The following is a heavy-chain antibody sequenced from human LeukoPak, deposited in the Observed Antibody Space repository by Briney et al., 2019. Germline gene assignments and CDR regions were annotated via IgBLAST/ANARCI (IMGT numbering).Heavy chain of an antibody. Sequence: GGSLRLSCAASGFTFNSYTMNWVRQAPGKGLEWVSSISSSSSYIYYADSVKGRFTISRDNAKNSLYLQMDSLRAEDTAVYYCAREHSSGRVGFNCWGQGTLVTVSS. CDR3: AREHSSGRVGFNC. V-gene: IGHV3-21*01. CDR1: GFTFNSYT. D-gene: IGHD6-19*01. CDR2: ISSSSSYI. J-gene: IGHJ4*02.